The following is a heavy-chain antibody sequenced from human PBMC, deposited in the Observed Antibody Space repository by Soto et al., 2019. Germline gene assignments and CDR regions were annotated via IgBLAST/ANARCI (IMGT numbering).Heavy chain of an antibody. CDR2: IDPSDSYT. V-gene: IGHV5-10-1*01. J-gene: IGHJ6*02. CDR3: VRQRTAVAAAPRRQHGFDV. D-gene: IGHD6-19*01. Sequence: GESLKISCKGSGYSLSTFWITWVRQMPGKGLEWMGRIDPSDSYTNYSPSFQGPVTISVDKSISTAYLQWSSLKASDTAMYFCVRQRTAVAAAPRRQHGFDVWGQGTTVTVSS. CDR1: GYSLSTFW.